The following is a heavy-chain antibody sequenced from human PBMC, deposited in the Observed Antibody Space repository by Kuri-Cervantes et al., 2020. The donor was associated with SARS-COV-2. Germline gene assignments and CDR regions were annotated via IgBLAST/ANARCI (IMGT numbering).Heavy chain of an antibody. CDR2: ISTYNGNT. Sequence: ASVKVSCKTSVYTFRTHSFSWVRQAPGQGLEWMGWISTYNGNTDYAQKFQGRVTLTTDTSSSTIYMELRSLKSDDTAMYYCARLGFPGYSSGWYDSSLIVDYWGQGTLVTVSS. D-gene: IGHD6-19*01. CDR3: ARLGFPGYSSGWYDSSLIVDY. V-gene: IGHV1-18*01. J-gene: IGHJ4*02. CDR1: VYTFRTHS.